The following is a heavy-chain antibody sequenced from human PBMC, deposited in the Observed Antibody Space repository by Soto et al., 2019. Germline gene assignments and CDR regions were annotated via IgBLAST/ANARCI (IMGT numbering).Heavy chain of an antibody. CDR1: GYTFTSYD. V-gene: IGHV1-8*01. J-gene: IGHJ6*03. CDR3: AKGGIYSNYAAYYYYMDV. D-gene: IGHD4-4*01. CDR2: MNPNSGNT. Sequence: ASVKVSCKASGYTFTSYDINWVRQATGQGLEWMGWMNPNSGNTGYAQKFQGRVTMTRNTSISTAYMELSSLRSEDTAVYYCAKGGIYSNYAAYYYYMDVWGKGTTVTVSS.